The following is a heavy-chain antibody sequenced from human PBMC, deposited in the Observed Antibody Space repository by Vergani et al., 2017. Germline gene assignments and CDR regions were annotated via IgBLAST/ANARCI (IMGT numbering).Heavy chain of an antibody. CDR1: NDSVSNTFYY. V-gene: IGHV4-39*07. D-gene: IGHD3-10*01. CDR2: IYYSGST. Sequence: QVQLPESGPGLVKPSETLSLTCTVSNDSVSNTFYYWGWIRQPPGKGLEWIGSIYYSGSTYYNPSLESRVTISVDKSKNQFSLKLISVTAADTAVYYCARDRGLDGDYHFDYWGQGILVTVSS. J-gene: IGHJ4*02. CDR3: ARDRGLDGDYHFDY.